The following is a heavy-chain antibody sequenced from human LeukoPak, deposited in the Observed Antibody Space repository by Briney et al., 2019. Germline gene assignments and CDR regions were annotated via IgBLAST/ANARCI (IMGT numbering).Heavy chain of an antibody. D-gene: IGHD1-26*01. V-gene: IGHV3-48*01. CDR2: ISGRSSTI. Sequence: GGSVRLSCAASAFTFSDYSMNWVRQAPGKGLEWVSYISGRSSTIYYADSVKDRFTISRDNAKNSMYLQMNSLRAEDTAVYYCARDRIKSGSYYFDYWGQGTLVTVSP. CDR3: ARDRIKSGSYYFDY. CDR1: AFTFSDYS. J-gene: IGHJ4*02.